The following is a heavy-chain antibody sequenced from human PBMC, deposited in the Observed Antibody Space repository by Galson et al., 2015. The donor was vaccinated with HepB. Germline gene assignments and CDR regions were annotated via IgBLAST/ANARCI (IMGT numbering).Heavy chain of an antibody. Sequence: SVKVSCKVSGYTLIELSMHWVRQAPGKGLEWMGGLHPEDGETIYAQKFQGRVTMTEDTSTDIAYMELSSLRSEDTAVYYCYSPYYYYGMDVWGQGTTVTVSS. D-gene: IGHD2-21*01. CDR3: YSPYYYYGMDV. V-gene: IGHV1-24*01. CDR2: LHPEDGET. J-gene: IGHJ6*02. CDR1: GYTLIELS.